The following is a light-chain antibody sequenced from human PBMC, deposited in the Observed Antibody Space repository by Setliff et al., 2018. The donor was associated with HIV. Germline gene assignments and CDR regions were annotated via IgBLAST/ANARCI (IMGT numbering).Light chain of an antibody. CDR1: SSDVGSYNL. Sequence: QSVLTQPASVSGSPGQSITISCTGSSSDVGSYNLVSWYQRHPGKAPKLMIYEVTERPSGVSNRFSGSKSATTASLTISGLQAEDEADYYCCSYAGSSTYVFGTGTKVTVL. CDR3: CSYAGSSTYV. V-gene: IGLV2-23*02. CDR2: EVT. J-gene: IGLJ1*01.